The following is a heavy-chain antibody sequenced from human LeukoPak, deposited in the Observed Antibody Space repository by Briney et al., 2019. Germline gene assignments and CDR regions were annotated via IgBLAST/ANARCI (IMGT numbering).Heavy chain of an antibody. CDR2: IYPGDSDT. D-gene: IGHD6-13*01. Sequence: GESLKIYCKGSAYRFTNYWIGWVRQMPGKGLGWMGIIYPGDSDTRYSPSFQGQVTISADKYISTAYLQWSSLKASDTAMYYCARWAATGTGLDYWGQGTLVTVSS. CDR3: ARWAATGTGLDY. CDR1: AYRFTNYW. J-gene: IGHJ4*02. V-gene: IGHV5-51*01.